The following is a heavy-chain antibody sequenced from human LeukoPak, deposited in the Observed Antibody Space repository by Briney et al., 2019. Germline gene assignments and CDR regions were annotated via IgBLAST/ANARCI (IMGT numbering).Heavy chain of an antibody. D-gene: IGHD6-19*01. CDR3: VNSKYNSGPGVYYGMDG. Sequence: GGSLRLSCSASGFTFSNYAMHGVGQAPGKGLEYVSAISSNGGSTYYADSVKGRFTISRDNSKNTLYLQMGSLRAEDTAVYYCVNSKYNSGPGVYYGMDGLGQGTTVTVSS. J-gene: IGHJ6*01. CDR1: GFTFSNYA. CDR2: ISSNGGST. V-gene: IGHV3-64D*09.